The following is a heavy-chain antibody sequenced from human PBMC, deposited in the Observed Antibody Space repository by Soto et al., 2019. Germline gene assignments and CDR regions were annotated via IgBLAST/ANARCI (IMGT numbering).Heavy chain of an antibody. CDR1: GFTFTNYA. CDR2: LSGSGSST. V-gene: IGHV3-23*01. CDR3: AKSQSLLPDYFDC. Sequence: EVQLLESGGGLEQPGGSLRLSCAASGFTFTNYAMSWVRQAPRKGLEWVSALSGSGSSTYYADSVEGRFTISRDNSKNTLSLQMDSLRADDTAVYYCAKSQSLLPDYFDCWGQGTLVTVSS. J-gene: IGHJ4*02. D-gene: IGHD2-15*01.